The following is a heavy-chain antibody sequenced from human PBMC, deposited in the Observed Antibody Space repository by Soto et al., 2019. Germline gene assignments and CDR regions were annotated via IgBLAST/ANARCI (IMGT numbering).Heavy chain of an antibody. V-gene: IGHV3-7*01. CDR3: ARAGYYGSDWFDP. Sequence: EVQLVESGGGLVQPGGSLRLSCAASGFTFSSYWMSWVRQAPGKGLEWVANIKQDGSDKYYVDSVKGRFTISRDNAKNSRYLQMNSLRAEDTAVYYCARAGYYGSDWFDPWGQGTLVTVSS. D-gene: IGHD3-10*01. J-gene: IGHJ5*02. CDR2: IKQDGSDK. CDR1: GFTFSSYW.